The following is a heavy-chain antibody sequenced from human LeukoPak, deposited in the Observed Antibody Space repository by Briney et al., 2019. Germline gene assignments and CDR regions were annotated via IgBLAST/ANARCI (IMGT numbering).Heavy chain of an antibody. CDR2: INQNEVVK. CDR1: GFSFSRYW. Sequence: GGSLRLSCRASGFSFSRYWMSWVRQAPGKGLEWVASINQNEVVKYYVDSVKGRFTISRDNAKTSLFLQMNSLRIDDTAMYYCTRTVNAASDFWGQGTLVTVSS. CDR3: TRTVNAASDF. D-gene: IGHD2-15*01. V-gene: IGHV3-7*03. J-gene: IGHJ4*02.